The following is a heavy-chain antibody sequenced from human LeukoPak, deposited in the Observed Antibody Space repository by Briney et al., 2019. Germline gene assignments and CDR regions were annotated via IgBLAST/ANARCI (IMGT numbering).Heavy chain of an antibody. V-gene: IGHV4-59*01. CDR2: IYYNGNT. CDR3: VRGNYDNRGYSNAFDI. J-gene: IGHJ3*02. Sequence: SGTLSLTCTVSGASISSSYWSWVRQPPGNRLEWIGFIYYNGNTNSNPSLKSRVTISADTSKNQFSLKLTSVTAADTAVYYCVRGNYDNRGYSNAFDIWGQGAMVTVSS. D-gene: IGHD3-22*01. CDR1: GASISSSY.